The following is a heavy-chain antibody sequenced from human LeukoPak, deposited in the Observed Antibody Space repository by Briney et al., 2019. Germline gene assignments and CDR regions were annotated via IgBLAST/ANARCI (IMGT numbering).Heavy chain of an antibody. J-gene: IGHJ4*02. Sequence: PSETLSLTSSGYGGSISSYYWGWLPPAQGKGLVWIGYTYYSGRTNYHPSLKSRVTISVDTSKNQFSLQRSSVTAADTAVYYCAKPRGGFDYWGQGTLVTVSS. CDR1: GGSISSYY. V-gene: IGHV4-59*01. D-gene: IGHD3-16*01. CDR3: AKPRGGFDY. CDR2: TYYSGRT.